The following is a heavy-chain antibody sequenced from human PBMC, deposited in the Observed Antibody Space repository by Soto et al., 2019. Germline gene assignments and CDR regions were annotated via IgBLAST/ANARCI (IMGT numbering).Heavy chain of an antibody. CDR3: AKDKMEQWLVGGYYDY. D-gene: IGHD6-19*01. V-gene: IGHV3-23*01. CDR1: GFTFSSNA. CDR2: TIDSGGRS. Sequence: EVHLLESGGGLVQPGGSLRLSCAASGFTFSSNAMSWVRQAPGKGLEWVSSTIDSGGRSYHADSVRGRFTISRDNSKNTLYLQMNILRADDAAIYYCAKDKMEQWLVGGYYDYWGQGALVTVSS. J-gene: IGHJ4*02.